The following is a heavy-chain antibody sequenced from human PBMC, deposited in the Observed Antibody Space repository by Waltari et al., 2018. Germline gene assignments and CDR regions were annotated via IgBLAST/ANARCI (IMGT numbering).Heavy chain of an antibody. Sequence: EVQLVESGGGLVKPGGSLRLSCAASGFTFSSYSMNWVRQAPGKGLEWVSSISSSSSYIYYADSVKGRFTISRDNAKNSLYLQMNSLRAEDTAVYYCARVYCTNGVCYNPYYYGMDVWGQGTTVTVSS. J-gene: IGHJ6*02. D-gene: IGHD2-8*01. CDR2: ISSSSSYI. V-gene: IGHV3-21*01. CDR1: GFTFSSYS. CDR3: ARVYCTNGVCYNPYYYGMDV.